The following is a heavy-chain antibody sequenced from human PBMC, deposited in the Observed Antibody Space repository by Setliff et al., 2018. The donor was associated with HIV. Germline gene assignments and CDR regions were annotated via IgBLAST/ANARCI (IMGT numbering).Heavy chain of an antibody. J-gene: IGHJ3*02. CDR3: ARDPGCRTSCYNDAFDI. CDR1: GYTFTRYA. Sequence: WASVKVSCKTSGYTFTRYAISWVRQAPGQGLEWMGWINIRNGNTYYAQRFKDRVAMTSDTSTSTVYMDLRSLKFDDTAVYYCARDPGCRTSCYNDAFDIWGQGTMVTVSS. D-gene: IGHD2-2*02. V-gene: IGHV1-18*04. CDR2: INIRNGNT.